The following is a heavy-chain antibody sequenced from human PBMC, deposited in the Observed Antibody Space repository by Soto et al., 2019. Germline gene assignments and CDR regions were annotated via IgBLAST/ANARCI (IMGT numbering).Heavy chain of an antibody. CDR3: ATDQRYDYIWGSYRYDAFDI. V-gene: IGHV1-3*01. Sequence: ASVKVSCKASGYTFTSYAVHWVRQAPGQRLEWMGWINAGNGNTNYSQKFQGRVTITNDTSTNTAYMELSSLRSEDTAVYYCATDQRYDYIWGSYRYDAFDIWGQGAMVTVSS. CDR1: GYTFTSYA. D-gene: IGHD3-16*02. CDR2: INAGNGNT. J-gene: IGHJ3*02.